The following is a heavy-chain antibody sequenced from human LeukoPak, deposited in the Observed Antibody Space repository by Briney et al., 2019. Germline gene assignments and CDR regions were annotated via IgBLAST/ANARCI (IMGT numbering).Heavy chain of an antibody. J-gene: IGHJ6*03. CDR2: INHSGNT. V-gene: IGHV4-34*01. CDR3: ARWPRERNRITVTNYYYYMDV. CDR1: GVSFSWYY. Sequence: SETLSLTCAVYGVSFSWYYWSWIRQSPGKGLEWIGEINHSGNTNYNPSLKSRVTISVDTSKNQFSLKVSSVTAADTAVYYCARWPRERNRITVTNYYYYMDVWGKGTTVTVSS. D-gene: IGHD4-11*01.